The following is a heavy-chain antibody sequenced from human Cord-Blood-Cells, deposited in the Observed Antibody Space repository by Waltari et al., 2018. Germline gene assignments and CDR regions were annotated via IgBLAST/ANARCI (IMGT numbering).Heavy chain of an antibody. V-gene: IGHV4-59*08. CDR2: IYYSGST. CDR1: GGSISSYY. CDR3: ARQPDDSSGYYYAFDI. D-gene: IGHD3-22*01. Sequence: QVQLQESGPGLVKPSETLSLTCTVSGGSISSYYWSWIRPPPGKGLEWIGYIYYSGSTNYNPSLKSRVTISVDTSKNQFSLKLSSVTAADTAVYYCARQPDDSSGYYYAFDIWGQGTMVTVSS. J-gene: IGHJ3*02.